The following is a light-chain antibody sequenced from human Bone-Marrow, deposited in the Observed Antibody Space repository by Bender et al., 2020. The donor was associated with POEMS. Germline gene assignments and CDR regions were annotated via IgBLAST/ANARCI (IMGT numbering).Light chain of an antibody. J-gene: IGLJ2*01. Sequence: SYELTQPPSVSVSPGPTARITCSGDALPKQNAFWYQQKPGQAPAVMLYKDTERPSGIPERFSGSSSGTTVTLSISGVQAEDEADYYCQSADSSGSYVVFGGGTKVTVL. CDR1: ALPKQN. CDR3: QSADSSGSYVV. CDR2: KDT. V-gene: IGLV3-25*02.